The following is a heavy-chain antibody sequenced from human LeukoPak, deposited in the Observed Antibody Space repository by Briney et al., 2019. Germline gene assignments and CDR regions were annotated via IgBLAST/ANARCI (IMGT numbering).Heavy chain of an antibody. D-gene: IGHD2-2*01. Sequence: GGSLRLSCAASGFTFSSYGMHWVRQAPGKGLEWVAVIRYDGSNKYYADSVKGRFTISRDNSKNTLYLQMNSLRAEDTAVYYCAREHCSSTSCYVFDYWGQGTLVTVSS. CDR1: GFTFSSYG. J-gene: IGHJ4*02. CDR2: IRYDGSNK. V-gene: IGHV3-33*01. CDR3: AREHCSSTSCYVFDY.